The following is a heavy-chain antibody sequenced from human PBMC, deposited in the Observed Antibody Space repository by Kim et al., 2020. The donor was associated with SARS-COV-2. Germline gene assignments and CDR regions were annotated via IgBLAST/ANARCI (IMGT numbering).Heavy chain of an antibody. V-gene: IGHV1-2*02. J-gene: IGHJ4*02. CDR3: ARVTGGGGIHYFDY. CDR2: MNPNSGGT. D-gene: IGHD3-16*01. Sequence: ASVKVSCKASGYTFTGYYIEWVRQAPGQGLEWMGWMNPNSGGTNYAQKFQGRVTMTRDTSISTAYMELSGLRSDDTAVYYCARVTGGGGIHYFDYWGQGTLVTASS. CDR1: GYTFTGYY.